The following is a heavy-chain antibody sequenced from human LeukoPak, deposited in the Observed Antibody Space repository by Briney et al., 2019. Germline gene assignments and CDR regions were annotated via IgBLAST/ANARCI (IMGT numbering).Heavy chain of an antibody. J-gene: IGHJ4*02. CDR2: IYSGGST. D-gene: IGHD2-2*02. Sequence: PGGSLRLSCAASGFTVSSNYMSWVRQAPGKGLEWVSVIYSGGSTYYADSVKGRFTISRDNSKNTLYLQMNSLRAEDTAVYYCARGRPVPAAILGYWGQGTLVTVSS. V-gene: IGHV3-53*01. CDR1: GFTVSSNY. CDR3: ARGRPVPAAILGY.